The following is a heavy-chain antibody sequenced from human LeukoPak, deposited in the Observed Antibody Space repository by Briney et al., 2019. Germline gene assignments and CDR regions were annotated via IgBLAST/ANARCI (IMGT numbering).Heavy chain of an antibody. D-gene: IGHD4-17*01. CDR2: INHSGST. V-gene: IGHV4-34*01. CDR3: ARVDYGDHHFDY. CDR1: GGSFSGYY. Sequence: PSETLSLTCAVYGGSFSGYYCSWIRHPPGKGLEWIGEINHSGSTNYNPSLKSRVTISVDTSKNQFSLKLSSVTAADTAVYYCARVDYGDHHFDYWGQGTLVTVSS. J-gene: IGHJ4*02.